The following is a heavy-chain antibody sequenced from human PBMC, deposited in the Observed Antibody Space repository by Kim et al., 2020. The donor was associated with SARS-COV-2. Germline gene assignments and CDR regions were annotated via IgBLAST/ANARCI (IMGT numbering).Heavy chain of an antibody. CDR1: GFTFSSYA. Sequence: GGSLRLSCAASGFTFSSYAMSWVRQAPGKGLEWVSAISGSGGSTYYADSVKGRFTISRDNSKNTLYLQMNSLRAEDTAVYYCAKYPIGYSYGSLDYWGQGTLVTVSS. CDR2: ISGSGGST. V-gene: IGHV3-23*01. J-gene: IGHJ4*02. CDR3: AKYPIGYSYGSLDY. D-gene: IGHD5-18*01.